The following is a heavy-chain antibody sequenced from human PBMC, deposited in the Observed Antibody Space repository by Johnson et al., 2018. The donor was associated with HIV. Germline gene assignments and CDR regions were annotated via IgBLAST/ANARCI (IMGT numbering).Heavy chain of an antibody. V-gene: IGHV3-30*04. CDR2: TSDDGSNK. CDR3: AKGFYNGGSGDYALDM. J-gene: IGHJ3*02. CDR1: GFSFSEYS. D-gene: IGHD2-21*01. Sequence: LQLVESGGGVVQPGRSLRLSCQASGFSFSEYSVNWVRQAPGKGLEWVAVTSDDGSNKYSAASVKGRFTISRDNSKNTVYLQMGGLRVEDTAVYYCAKGFYNGGSGDYALDMWGQGTMVTVSS.